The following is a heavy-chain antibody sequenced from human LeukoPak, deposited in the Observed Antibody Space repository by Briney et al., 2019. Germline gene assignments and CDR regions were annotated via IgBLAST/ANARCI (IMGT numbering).Heavy chain of an antibody. V-gene: IGHV3-48*04. Sequence: GGSLRLSCAASGFTFSSYSMNWVRQAPGKGLEWVSYISSSSSTIYYADSVKGRFTISRDNAKNSLYLQMNSLRAEDTAVYYCARVEADSSSWYLNYYYYYGMDVWGQGTTVTVS. CDR3: ARVEADSSSWYLNYYYYYGMDV. D-gene: IGHD6-13*01. CDR1: GFTFSSYS. CDR2: ISSSSSTI. J-gene: IGHJ6*02.